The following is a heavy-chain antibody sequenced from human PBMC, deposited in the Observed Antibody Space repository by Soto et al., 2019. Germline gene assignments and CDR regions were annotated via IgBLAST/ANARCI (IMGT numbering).Heavy chain of an antibody. Sequence: SVKVSCKASGSTFPSYGISGVRQAPGQGLEWMGWISAYNGNTNYAQKRQGRVTMTTDTSTSTAYMELRCLRSDDTAVYYCARVSQAITMIGVVNSAFDSWGQGTMVTVSS. CDR2: ISAYNGNT. V-gene: IGHV1-18*01. D-gene: IGHD3-22*01. J-gene: IGHJ3*02. CDR1: GSTFPSYG. CDR3: ARVSQAITMIGVVNSAFDS.